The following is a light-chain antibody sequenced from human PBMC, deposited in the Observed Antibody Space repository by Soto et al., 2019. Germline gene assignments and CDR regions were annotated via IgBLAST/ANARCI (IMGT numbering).Light chain of an antibody. CDR3: QQRSNWWT. V-gene: IGKV3-11*01. CDR1: QSVSSY. CDR2: DAS. Sequence: EIVLTQSPATLSLSPGERATLSCRASQSVSSYLAWYQQKPGQAPRLLIYDASNRATGIPVRFSGSGSGTDFTLTISSLEPEDFAVYYCQQRSNWWTFGQGPKVEIK. J-gene: IGKJ1*01.